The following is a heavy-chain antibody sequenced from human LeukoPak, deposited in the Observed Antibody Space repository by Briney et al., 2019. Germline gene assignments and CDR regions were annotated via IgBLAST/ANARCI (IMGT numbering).Heavy chain of an antibody. Sequence: ASVKVSCKASGGTFSSYAISWVRQAPGQGLEWRGRIIPILGIANYAQKFQGRVTITADKSTSTAYMELNSLRAEDMAVYYCARKMAGTFSLDYWGQGTLVTVSS. D-gene: IGHD6-19*01. CDR2: IIPILGIA. CDR3: ARKMAGTFSLDY. J-gene: IGHJ4*02. CDR1: GGTFSSYA. V-gene: IGHV1-69*04.